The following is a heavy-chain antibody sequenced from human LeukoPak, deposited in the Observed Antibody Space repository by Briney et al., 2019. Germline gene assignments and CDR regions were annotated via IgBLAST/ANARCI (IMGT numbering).Heavy chain of an antibody. J-gene: IGHJ4*02. Sequence: GGSLRLSCAASGFTFSSYEMNWVRQAPGKGLEWVSYISSSGSTIYYADSVEGRFTISRDNAKNSLYLQMNSLRAEDTAVYYCARDSSGWPFDYWGQGTLVTVSS. CDR3: ARDSSGWPFDY. D-gene: IGHD6-19*01. CDR2: ISSSGSTI. CDR1: GFTFSSYE. V-gene: IGHV3-48*03.